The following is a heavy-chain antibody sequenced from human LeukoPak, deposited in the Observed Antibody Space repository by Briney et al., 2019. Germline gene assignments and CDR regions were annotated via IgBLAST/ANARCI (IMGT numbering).Heavy chain of an antibody. J-gene: IGHJ4*02. D-gene: IGHD3-9*01. Sequence: GASVKVSCKASGYTFTSYGISWVRQAPGQGPEWMGWISAYNGNTNYAQKLQGRVTMTTDTSTSTAYMELRSLRSDDTAVYYCARYYDILTGPYYFDYWGQGTLVTVSS. V-gene: IGHV1-18*01. CDR1: GYTFTSYG. CDR3: ARYYDILTGPYYFDY. CDR2: ISAYNGNT.